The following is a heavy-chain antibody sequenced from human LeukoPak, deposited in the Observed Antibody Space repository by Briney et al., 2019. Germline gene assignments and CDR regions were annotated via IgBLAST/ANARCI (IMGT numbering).Heavy chain of an antibody. CDR3: ARDHRTTRFVFRVFGWFDP. V-gene: IGHV3-7*01. J-gene: IGHJ5*02. Sequence: GGSLRLSCAASGFTFSSYWMSWVSQAPGKGLEWVANIKQDGSEKYYVDSVKGRFTISRDNAKNSLYLQMNSLRAEDTAVYYCARDHRTTRFVFRVFGWFDPWGQGTLVTVSS. D-gene: IGHD1-14*01. CDR1: GFTFSSYW. CDR2: IKQDGSEK.